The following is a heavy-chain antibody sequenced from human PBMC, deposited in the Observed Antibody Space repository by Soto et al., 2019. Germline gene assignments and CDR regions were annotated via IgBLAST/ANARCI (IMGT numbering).Heavy chain of an antibody. V-gene: IGHV3-30-3*01. CDR2: ISYDGSNK. D-gene: IGHD6-19*01. Sequence: GGSLRLSCAASGFTFSSYAMHWVRQAPGKGLEWVAVISYDGSNKYYADSVKGRFTISRDNSKNTLYLQMNSLRAEDTAVYYCARDSEWLVYFDYWGQGTLVTVSS. J-gene: IGHJ4*02. CDR1: GFTFSSYA. CDR3: ARDSEWLVYFDY.